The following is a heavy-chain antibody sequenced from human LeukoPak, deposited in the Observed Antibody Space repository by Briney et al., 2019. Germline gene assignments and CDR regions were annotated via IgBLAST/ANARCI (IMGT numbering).Heavy chain of an antibody. CDR1: GFTFSSYA. CDR3: AKGRTVSRKYYFDY. J-gene: IGHJ4*02. CDR2: ISGSGGST. D-gene: IGHD4-17*01. V-gene: IGHV3-23*01. Sequence: GGSLRLSCAASGFTFSSYAISWVRQAPGKGLEWVSAISGSGGSTYYADSVKGRFTISRDNSKNTLYLQMNSLRAEDTAVYYCAKGRTVSRKYYFDYWGQGTLVTVSS.